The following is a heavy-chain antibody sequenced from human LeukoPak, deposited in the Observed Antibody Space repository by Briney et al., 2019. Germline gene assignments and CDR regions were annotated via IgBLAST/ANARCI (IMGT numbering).Heavy chain of an antibody. D-gene: IGHD6-6*01. CDR1: GFTFSDAS. Sequence: PGGSLRLSCVGSGFTFSDASMSWVRQAPGKGLEWVGHIESRSFGGTTNYAAPVKGRFTISRDDSKNTLHLQMNSLETEDTAVYYCTTYRGSQLGYLDNWGQGTLVTVSS. J-gene: IGHJ4*02. V-gene: IGHV3-15*06. CDR3: TTYRGSQLGYLDN. CDR2: IESRSFGGTT.